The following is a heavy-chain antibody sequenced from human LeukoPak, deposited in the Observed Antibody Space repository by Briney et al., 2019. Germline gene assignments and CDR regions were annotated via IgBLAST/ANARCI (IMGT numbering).Heavy chain of an antibody. CDR2: IYYSGST. D-gene: IGHD3-22*01. CDR3: ARGFETYYYDSSGHVAFDI. Sequence: SETLSLTCTGSGGSISSYYWSWIRQPPGKGLEWIGYIYYSGSTNYNPSLKSRVTISVDTSKNQFSLKLSFVTAADTAVYYCARGFETYYYDSSGHVAFDIWGQGTMVTVSS. CDR1: GGSISSYY. J-gene: IGHJ3*02. V-gene: IGHV4-59*01.